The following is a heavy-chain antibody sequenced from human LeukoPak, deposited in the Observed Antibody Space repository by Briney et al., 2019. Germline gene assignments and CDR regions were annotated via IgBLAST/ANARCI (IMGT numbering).Heavy chain of an antibody. V-gene: IGHV3-30*18. Sequence: GGSLRLSCAASGFTFSSYGMHWVRQAPGKGLEWVAVISYDGSNKYYADSVKGRFTISRDNSKNTLYLQMNSLRAEDTAVYYCAKDRDSWAFDIWGQGTMVTVSS. J-gene: IGHJ3*02. CDR3: AKDRDSWAFDI. D-gene: IGHD5-24*01. CDR2: ISYDGSNK. CDR1: GFTFSSYG.